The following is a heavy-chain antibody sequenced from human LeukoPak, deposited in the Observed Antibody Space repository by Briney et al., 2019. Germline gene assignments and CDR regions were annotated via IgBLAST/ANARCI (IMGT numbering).Heavy chain of an antibody. V-gene: IGHV4-59*12. CDR3: ACLTKARPYYYYYYMDV. D-gene: IGHD6-6*01. J-gene: IGHJ6*03. CDR1: GGSISSYY. CDR2: IYYSGST. Sequence: PSETLSLTCTVSGGSISSYYWSWIRQPPGKGLEWIGYIYYSGSTNYNPSLKSRVTISVDTSKNQFSLKLSSVTAADTAVYYCACLTKARPYYYYYYMDVWGKGTTVTVSS.